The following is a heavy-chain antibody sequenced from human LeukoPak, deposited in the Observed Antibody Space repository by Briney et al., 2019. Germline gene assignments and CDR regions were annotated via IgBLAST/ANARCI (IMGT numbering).Heavy chain of an antibody. CDR2: FDPEDGET. V-gene: IGHV1-24*01. J-gene: IGHJ4*02. CDR1: GYTLTELS. CDR3: ATGECSSTSCPFDY. Sequence: ASVKVSCKVSGYTLTELSMHWVRQAPGKGLEWMGGFDPEDGETIYAQKFQGRITMTEDTSTDTAYMELSSLRSEDTAVYYCATGECSSTSCPFDYWGQGTLVTVSS. D-gene: IGHD2-2*01.